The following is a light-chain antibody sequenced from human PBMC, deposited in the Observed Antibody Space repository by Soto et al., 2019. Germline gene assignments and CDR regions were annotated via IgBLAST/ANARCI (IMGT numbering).Light chain of an antibody. CDR1: QTISSW. Sequence: DIQMTHSHSTLSGSVGDRVTITSRASQTISSWLARYQQKPGKAPKLLIYKASTLKSGVPSRFSGSGSGTEFTLTISSLQPDDFATYYCQRSYSTPRTFGQGTKVDIK. J-gene: IGKJ1*01. CDR2: KAS. CDR3: QRSYSTPRT. V-gene: IGKV1-5*03.